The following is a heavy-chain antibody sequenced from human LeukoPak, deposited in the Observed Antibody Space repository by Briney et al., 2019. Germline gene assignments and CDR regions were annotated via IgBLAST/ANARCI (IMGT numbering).Heavy chain of an antibody. CDR3: ARLREPGFHFDY. D-gene: IGHD1-14*01. CDR1: GYSFSNYW. J-gene: IGHJ4*02. CDR2: IYPGDSDI. Sequence: PGESLKISCQGSGYSFSNYWIVSVRQMSGKGLEWMGIIYPGDSDIKYSPSFQGQVTVSADKSTSTAYLQWSSLKASDTAMYYCARLREPGFHFDYWGQGTLVTVSS. V-gene: IGHV5-51*01.